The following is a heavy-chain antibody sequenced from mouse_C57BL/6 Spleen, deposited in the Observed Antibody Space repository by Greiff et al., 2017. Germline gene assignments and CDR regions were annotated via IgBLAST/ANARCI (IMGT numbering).Heavy chain of an antibody. Sequence: QVQLQQSGAELVRPGTSVKVSCKASGYAFTNYLIEWVKQRPGQGLEWIGVINPGSGGTNYNEQFKGKATLTADKSSSTAYMQLSSLTSEDSAVYFCARKIITTVVLDYWGQGTSVTVSS. CDR1: GYAFTNYL. D-gene: IGHD1-1*01. J-gene: IGHJ4*01. CDR2: INPGSGGT. CDR3: ARKIITTVVLDY. V-gene: IGHV1-54*01.